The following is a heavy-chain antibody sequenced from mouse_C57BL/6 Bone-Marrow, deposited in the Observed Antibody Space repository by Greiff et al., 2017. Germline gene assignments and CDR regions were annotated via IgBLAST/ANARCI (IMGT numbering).Heavy chain of an antibody. J-gene: IGHJ1*03. CDR3: TRGLQLVPFHWYFDV. Sequence: EVQLQQSGAELVRPGASVKLSCTASGFNIKDDYMHWVKQRPEQGLEWIGWIDPENGDTEYASNFQGKATITADTSSNTAYLQLSSLTSEDTAVYYCTRGLQLVPFHWYFDVWGTGTTVTVSS. CDR2: IDPENGDT. D-gene: IGHD3-3*01. CDR1: GFNIKDDY. V-gene: IGHV14-4*01.